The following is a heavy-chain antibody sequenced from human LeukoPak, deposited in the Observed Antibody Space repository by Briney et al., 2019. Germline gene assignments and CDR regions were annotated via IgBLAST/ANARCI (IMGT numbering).Heavy chain of an antibody. Sequence: SETLSLTCGVYGGSYSDYYWSWIRQPPGKGLEWIGEINHSGITNYNPSLKSRVTISVDTSKNQFSLKLSSVTAADTAVYYCAREARSGYEGFWSDPWGQGTVVTVSS. D-gene: IGHD5-12*01. J-gene: IGHJ5*02. CDR3: AREARSGYEGFWSDP. V-gene: IGHV4-34*01. CDR2: INHSGIT. CDR1: GGSYSDYY.